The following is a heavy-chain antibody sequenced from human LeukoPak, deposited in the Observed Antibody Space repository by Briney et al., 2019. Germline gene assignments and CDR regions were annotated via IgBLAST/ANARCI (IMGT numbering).Heavy chain of an antibody. CDR1: GFTFSSYA. CDR2: ISGSGGST. J-gene: IGHJ4*02. D-gene: IGHD2-15*01. Sequence: PGGSLRLSCAASGFTFSSYAMSWVRQAPGKGLEWVLAISGSGGSTYYADSVKGRFTISRDNSKNTLYLQMNSLRAEDTAVYYCANHRGAGYCSGGSCYSGFDYWGQGTLVTVSS. V-gene: IGHV3-23*01. CDR3: ANHRGAGYCSGGSCYSGFDY.